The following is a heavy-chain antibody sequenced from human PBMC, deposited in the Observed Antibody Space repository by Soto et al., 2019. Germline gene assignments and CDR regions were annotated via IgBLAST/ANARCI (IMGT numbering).Heavy chain of an antibody. J-gene: IGHJ4*02. CDR3: ARARYSSSSLYFDY. D-gene: IGHD6-6*01. CDR1: GYTFTSYA. V-gene: IGHV1-3*01. Sequence: ASVKVSCKASGYTFTSYAMHWLRQSPGQRLEWMGWINAGNGSTKYSQKFQGRVTITRDTSASTAYMELSSLRSEDTAVYYCARARYSSSSLYFDYWGQGTLVTVSS. CDR2: INAGNGST.